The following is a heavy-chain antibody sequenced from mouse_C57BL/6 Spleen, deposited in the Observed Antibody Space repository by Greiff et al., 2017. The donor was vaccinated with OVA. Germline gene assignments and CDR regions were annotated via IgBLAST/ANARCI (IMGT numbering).Heavy chain of an antibody. V-gene: IGHV1-18*01. Sequence: EVQLKQSGPELVKPGASVKIPCKASGYTFTDYNMDWVKQSHGQSLEWIGDINPNNGGTIYNQKFKGKATLTVDKSSSTAYMELRSLTSEDTAVYYCASGAFAYWGQGTLVTVSA. CDR3: ASGAFAY. CDR2: INPNNGGT. J-gene: IGHJ3*01. D-gene: IGHD3-1*01. CDR1: GYTFTDYN.